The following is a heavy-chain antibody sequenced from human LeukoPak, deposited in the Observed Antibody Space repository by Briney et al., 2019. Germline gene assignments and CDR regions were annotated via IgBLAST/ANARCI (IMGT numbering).Heavy chain of an antibody. CDR1: GFTVSSNY. D-gene: IGHD3-22*01. Sequence: GGSLRLSCAASGFTVSSNYMSWVRQAPGKGPEWVSVIYSGGSTYYADSVKGRFTISRDNSKNTLYLQMNSLRAEDTAVYYCARDSYYDSSGYFDYWGQGTLVTVSS. V-gene: IGHV3-66*02. J-gene: IGHJ4*02. CDR3: ARDSYYDSSGYFDY. CDR2: IYSGGST.